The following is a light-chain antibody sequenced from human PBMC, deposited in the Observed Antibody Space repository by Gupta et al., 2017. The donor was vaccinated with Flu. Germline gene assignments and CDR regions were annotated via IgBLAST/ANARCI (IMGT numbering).Light chain of an antibody. CDR2: DAS. Sequence: ATLSLSPGERATLSCRASQSISSYLAWYKKKPGQAPRLLMYDASHRATGIPVRFSGSGSGTDFTLTISSLEPEDFAVYYCQHRSSRPMYTFGQGTELEIK. V-gene: IGKV3-11*01. CDR1: QSISSY. CDR3: QHRSSRPMYT. J-gene: IGKJ2*01.